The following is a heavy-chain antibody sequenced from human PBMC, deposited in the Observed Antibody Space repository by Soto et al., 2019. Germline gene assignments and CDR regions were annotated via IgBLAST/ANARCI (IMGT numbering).Heavy chain of an antibody. CDR1: GFTFSSYW. CDR3: ARVGVAGNDY. V-gene: IGHV3-74*01. Sequence: TGGSLRLSCAASGFTFSSYWMHWVRQAPGKGLVWVSRINTDGSSTNYADSAKGRFTISRDNAKNTLYLQMNSLRAEDTAVYYCARVGVAGNDYWGQGTLVTVSS. D-gene: IGHD6-19*01. CDR2: INTDGSST. J-gene: IGHJ4*02.